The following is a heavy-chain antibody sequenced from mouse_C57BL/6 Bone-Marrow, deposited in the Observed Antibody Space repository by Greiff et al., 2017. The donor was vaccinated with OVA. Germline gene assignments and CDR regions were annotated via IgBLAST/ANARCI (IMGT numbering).Heavy chain of an antibody. CDR1: GFSLSTSGMG. J-gene: IGHJ1*03. CDR3: ARRVGYHVYWYFDV. V-gene: IGHV8-12*01. CDR2: IYWDDDK. Sequence: QVTLKVCGPGILQSSQTLSLTCSFSGFSLSTSGMGVSWIRQPSGKGLEWLAHIYWDDDKRYNPSLKSRLTISKDTARNQVFLKSTSVDTADTATYYCARRVGYHVYWYFDVWGTGTTVTVSS. D-gene: IGHD2-2*01.